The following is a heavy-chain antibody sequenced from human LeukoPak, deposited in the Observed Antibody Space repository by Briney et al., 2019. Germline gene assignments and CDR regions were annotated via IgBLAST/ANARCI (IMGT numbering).Heavy chain of an antibody. J-gene: IGHJ5*02. Sequence: GASVKVSCKASGGTFSSYAISWVRQAPGKGLEWMGGFDPEDGETIYAQKFQGRVTMTEDTSTDTAYMELSSLRSEDTAVYYCATVHYGSGRHWFDPWGQGTLVTVSS. V-gene: IGHV1-24*01. CDR2: FDPEDGET. CDR1: GGTFSSYA. D-gene: IGHD3-10*01. CDR3: ATVHYGSGRHWFDP.